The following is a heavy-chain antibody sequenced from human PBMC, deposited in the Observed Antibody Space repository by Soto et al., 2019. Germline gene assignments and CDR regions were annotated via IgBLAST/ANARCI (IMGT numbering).Heavy chain of an antibody. D-gene: IGHD3-10*01. CDR2: IYYSGST. J-gene: IGHJ6*02. V-gene: IGHV4-39*01. Sequence: SETLSLTCTVSGGSISSSSYYWGWIRQPPGKGLEWIGSIYYSGSTYYNPSLKSRVTISVDTSKNQFSLKLSSVTAADTAVYYCASGGTMVRGVFYYYYYGMDVWGQGTTVTVSS. CDR1: GGSISSSSYY. CDR3: ASGGTMVRGVFYYYYYGMDV.